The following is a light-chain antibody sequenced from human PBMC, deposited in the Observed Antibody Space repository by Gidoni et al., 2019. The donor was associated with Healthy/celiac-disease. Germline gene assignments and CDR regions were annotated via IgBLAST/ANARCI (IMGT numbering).Light chain of an antibody. CDR2: AAS. J-gene: IGKJ5*01. CDR3: QQYYSYHIT. Sequence: AIRITQSPSSLSASTGDRVTITCRASQGISSYLAWYQQKPGKAPKLLIYAASTLQSGVPSRFSGSGSGTDFTLTISCLQSEDFATYYCQQYYSYHITFXQXTRLEIK. V-gene: IGKV1-8*01. CDR1: QGISSY.